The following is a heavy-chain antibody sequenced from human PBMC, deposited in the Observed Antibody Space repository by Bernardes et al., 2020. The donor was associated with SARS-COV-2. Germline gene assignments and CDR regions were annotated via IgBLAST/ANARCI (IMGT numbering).Heavy chain of an antibody. CDR2: ISGRGGTT. CDR1: GFTFSNYL. CDR3: AKDSVDGGSGYYYGDYCGVDV. J-gene: IGHJ6*02. V-gene: IGHV3-23*01. Sequence: GGSLRLSCVASGFTFSNYLFSWFRQAPGKGLEWVSGISGRGGTTFYADSVKGRFTVSRDNFKNQLYLQLGSLRAEDTAVYYCAKDSVDGGSGYYYGDYCGVDVWGQGTTVTVSS. D-gene: IGHD3-22*01.